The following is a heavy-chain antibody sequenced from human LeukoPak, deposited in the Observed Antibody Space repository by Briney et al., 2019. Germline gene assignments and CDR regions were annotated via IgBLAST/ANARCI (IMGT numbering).Heavy chain of an antibody. V-gene: IGHV3-30-3*01. J-gene: IGHJ4*02. CDR3: ARDPTAVSNLPSYYFDY. CDR1: GFTFSSYA. CDR2: ISYDGSIT. Sequence: GGSLRLSCAASGFTFSSYAMHWVRQAPGKGLEWVAVISYDGSITYYADSVKGRFTLSCDNSKNTLYLQMNSLSPEDTAVYYCARDPTAVSNLPSYYFDYWGQGTLVTVSS. D-gene: IGHD6-19*01.